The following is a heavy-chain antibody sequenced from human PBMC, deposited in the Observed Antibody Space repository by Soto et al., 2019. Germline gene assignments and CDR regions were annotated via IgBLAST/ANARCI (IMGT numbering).Heavy chain of an antibody. V-gene: IGHV4-4*07. CDR2: VYTSGNT. Sequence: SETLSLTCTVSGGSFTTDYWNWIRQPAGKRLEWIGRVYTSGNTKYNPSLKSRLTMSLDTSKRQFSLTLSSVTAADTAIYYCARETVLGTDNWFDPWGQGILVTVSS. J-gene: IGHJ5*02. D-gene: IGHD6-19*01. CDR1: GGSFTTDY. CDR3: ARETVLGTDNWFDP.